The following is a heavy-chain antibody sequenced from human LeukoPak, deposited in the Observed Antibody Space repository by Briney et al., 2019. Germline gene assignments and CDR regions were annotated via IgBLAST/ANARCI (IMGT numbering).Heavy chain of an antibody. CDR3: VTDGADYYDSTGYPIYFDY. D-gene: IGHD3-22*01. J-gene: IGHJ4*02. V-gene: IGHV3-21*01. Sequence: GGSLRLSCAASGFTFSSYSMNWVRQAPGKGLEWVSCISSSSSYIYYADSVKGRFTISRDNAENSLYLQMNSLRAADTAVYYCVTDGADYYDSTGYPIYFDYWGQGTLVTVSS. CDR2: ISSSSSYI. CDR1: GFTFSSYS.